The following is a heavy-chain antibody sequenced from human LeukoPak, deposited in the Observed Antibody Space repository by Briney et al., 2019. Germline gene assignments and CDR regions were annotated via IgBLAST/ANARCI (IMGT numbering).Heavy chain of an antibody. D-gene: IGHD3-3*01. J-gene: IGHJ4*02. V-gene: IGHV3-21*01. CDR2: ISSSSSYI. CDR3: ASAQYYDFWSGYYGNDY. CDR1: GFTFSSYS. Sequence: PGGSLRLSCAASGFTFSSYSMNWVRQAPGKGLEWVSSISSSSSYIYYADSVKGRFTISRDNAKNSLYLQMNSLRAEDTAVYYCASAQYYDFWSGYYGNDYWGQGTLVTVSS.